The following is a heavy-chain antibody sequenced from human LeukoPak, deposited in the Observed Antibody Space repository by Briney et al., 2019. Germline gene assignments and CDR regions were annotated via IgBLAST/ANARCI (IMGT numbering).Heavy chain of an antibody. CDR3: ARGASRISWPGIDY. CDR2: ISFDGKVS. J-gene: IGHJ4*02. CDR1: GFTFNRYG. Sequence: GGSLRLSCAASGFTFNRYGMHWVRQAPGKGLEWVAVISFDGKVSYYADSVKGRFTISRDHSNNSVSLQMTNLKVEDTAIYYCARGASRISWPGIDYWGQGTLVTVSS. V-gene: IGHV3-30*03. D-gene: IGHD3-3*02.